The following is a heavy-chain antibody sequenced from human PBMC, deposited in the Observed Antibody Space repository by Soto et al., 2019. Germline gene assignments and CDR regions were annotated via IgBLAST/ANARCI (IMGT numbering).Heavy chain of an antibody. CDR3: ARGRPNFGVVINWFDP. CDR1: GGSFSGYY. D-gene: IGHD3-3*01. Sequence: QVQLQQWGAGLLKPSETLSLTCAVYGGSFSGYYWSWIRQPPGKGLAWIGEINHSGSTNYNPSLKSRVTISVDTSKNQFSLKLSSVPAADTAVYYCARGRPNFGVVINWFDPWGQGTLVTVSS. J-gene: IGHJ5*02. CDR2: INHSGST. V-gene: IGHV4-34*01.